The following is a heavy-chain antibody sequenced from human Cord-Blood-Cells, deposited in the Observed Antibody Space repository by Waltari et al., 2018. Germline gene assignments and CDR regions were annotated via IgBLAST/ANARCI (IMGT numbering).Heavy chain of an antibody. V-gene: IGHV4-31*03. CDR2: IYYSGST. J-gene: IGHJ5*02. D-gene: IGHD3-9*01. CDR1: GGSISSGGYY. Sequence: CTVSGGSISSGGYYWSWIRQHPGKGLEWIGYIYYSGSTYYNPSLKSRVTISVDTSKNQFSLKLSSVTAADTAVYYCARGGGLTGYILGTWFDPWGQGTLVTVSS. CDR3: ARGGGLTGYILGTWFDP.